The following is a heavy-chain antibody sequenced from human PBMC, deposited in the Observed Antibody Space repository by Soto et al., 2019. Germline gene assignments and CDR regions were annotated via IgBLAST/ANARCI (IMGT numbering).Heavy chain of an antibody. J-gene: IGHJ6*02. V-gene: IGHV3-21*01. D-gene: IGHD2-2*01. Sequence: GSLRLSCAASGFTFSTSDMNWVRQAPGKGLEWVSSISGTSTYICYVDSVKGRFTISRDNAKNSLSLQMNSLRAEDTAVYFCARDTSSSYNYYYGMDVWGQGTTVTVSS. CDR1: GFTFSTSD. CDR3: ARDTSSSYNYYYGMDV. CDR2: ISGTSTYI.